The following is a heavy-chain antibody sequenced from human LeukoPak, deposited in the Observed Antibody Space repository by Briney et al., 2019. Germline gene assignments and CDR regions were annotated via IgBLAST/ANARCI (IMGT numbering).Heavy chain of an antibody. CDR2: IYYSGST. Sequence: PSETLSLTCAVSGVSISSSSYYWGWIRQPPGKGLEWIGSIYYSGSTYYNPSLKSRVTISVDTSKNQFSLKLSSVTAADTAVYYCARHFRIAAAGTDLCGGAFDIWGQGTMVTVSS. CDR1: GVSISSSSYY. V-gene: IGHV4-39*01. D-gene: IGHD6-13*01. CDR3: ARHFRIAAAGTDLCGGAFDI. J-gene: IGHJ3*02.